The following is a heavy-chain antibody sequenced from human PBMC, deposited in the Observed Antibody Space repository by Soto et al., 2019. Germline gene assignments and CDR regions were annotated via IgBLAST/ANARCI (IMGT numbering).Heavy chain of an antibody. Sequence: EVQLVESGGGLVQPGGSLRLSCAASEFIVSNNYMNWVRQAPGKGLEWVSIIYSDDNTYYADSVKGSFTVSRDSSKNTVYLQMNRLRAEDTAVYYCARYGSGSFFLWGQGTLVTVSS. CDR2: IYSDDNT. CDR1: EFIVSNNY. J-gene: IGHJ4*02. CDR3: ARYGSGSFFL. D-gene: IGHD3-10*01. V-gene: IGHV3-66*01.